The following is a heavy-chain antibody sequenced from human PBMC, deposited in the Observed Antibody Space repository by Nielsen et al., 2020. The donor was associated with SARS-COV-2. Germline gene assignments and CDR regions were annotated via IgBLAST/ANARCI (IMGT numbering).Heavy chain of an antibody. V-gene: IGHV1-18*01. J-gene: IGHJ4*02. D-gene: IGHD3-22*01. CDR3: AREGGLVMVNAIDH. Sequence: ASVKVSCKASGYTFTNYGISWVRQAPGQGLEWMGWITTYNVKTNYAQKLQGRVTMTTDTSTNTAYMELRSLRSDDTAAYYCAREGGLVMVNAIDHWGQGTLVTVSS. CDR1: GYTFTNYG. CDR2: ITTYNVKT.